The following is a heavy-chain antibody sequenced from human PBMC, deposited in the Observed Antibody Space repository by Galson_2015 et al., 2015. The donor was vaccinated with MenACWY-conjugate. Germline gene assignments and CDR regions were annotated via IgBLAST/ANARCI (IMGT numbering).Heavy chain of an antibody. V-gene: IGHV3-21*01. CDR2: ISGSSSYI. D-gene: IGHD5-12*01. J-gene: IGHJ6*02. Sequence: SLRLSCAASGFTFSSYRMNWVRQAPGKGLEWVSSISGSSSYIYYADSVKGRFTISRDNAKNSLYLQMNSLRAEDTAVYYCAREGNIVATPDYYYGMDVWGQGTTVTVSS. CDR3: AREGNIVATPDYYYGMDV. CDR1: GFTFSSYR.